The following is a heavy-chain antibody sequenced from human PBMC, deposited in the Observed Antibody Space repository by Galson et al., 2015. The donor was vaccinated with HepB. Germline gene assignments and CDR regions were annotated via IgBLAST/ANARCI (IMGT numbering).Heavy chain of an antibody. CDR3: ARVDYGGKTYFFDY. CDR1: GGSISSYY. Sequence: ETLSLTCTVSGGSISSYYWSWIRQPPGKGLEWIGYIYYSGSTNYNPSLKSRVTISVDTSKIQFSLKLSSVTAADTAVYYCARVDYGGKTYFFDYWGQGTLVTVSS. J-gene: IGHJ4*02. V-gene: IGHV4-59*01. D-gene: IGHD4-23*01. CDR2: IYYSGST.